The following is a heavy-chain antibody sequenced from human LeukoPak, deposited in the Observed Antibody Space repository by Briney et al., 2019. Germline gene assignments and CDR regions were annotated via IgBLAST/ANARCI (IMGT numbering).Heavy chain of an antibody. CDR3: TRAGRYCSGGSCYSFY. CDR2: IRSKAHGGTT. V-gene: IGHV3-49*03. J-gene: IGHJ4*02. D-gene: IGHD2-15*01. CDR1: GFTFGDYA. Sequence: GGSLRLSCTASGFTFGDYAMSWFRQAPGEGLEWVGFIRSKAHGGTTEYAASVKGRFTISRDDSKSIAYLQMDSLKTEDTAVYYCTRAGRYCSGGSCYSFYWGQGALVTVSS.